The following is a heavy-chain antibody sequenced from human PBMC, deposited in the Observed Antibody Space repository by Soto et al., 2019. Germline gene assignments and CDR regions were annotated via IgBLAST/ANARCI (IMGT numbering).Heavy chain of an antibody. V-gene: IGHV1-8*01. J-gene: IGHJ4*02. CDR3: ARGRAPPNYGDYVH. Sequence: GASVKVSCKASGYTITSYDINWVRQATGQGLEWMGWMNPNSGNTGYAQKFQGRVTMTRNTSISTAYMELSSLRSEDTAVYYCARGRAPPNYGDYVHWGQGTLVTVSS. CDR2: MNPNSGNT. CDR1: GYTITSYD. D-gene: IGHD4-17*01.